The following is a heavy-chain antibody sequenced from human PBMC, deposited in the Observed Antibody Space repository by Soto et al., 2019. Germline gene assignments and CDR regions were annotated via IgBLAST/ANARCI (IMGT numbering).Heavy chain of an antibody. CDR2: ISGSGGST. J-gene: IGHJ3*02. Sequence: GGSLRLSCAASGFTFSSYAMSWVRQAPGKGLEWVSAISGSGGSTYYADSVKGRFTISRDNSKNTLYLQMNSLRAEVTAVYYCAKAGDVLDIVATITHDAFDIWGQGTMVTVSS. D-gene: IGHD5-12*01. CDR3: AKAGDVLDIVATITHDAFDI. CDR1: GFTFSSYA. V-gene: IGHV3-23*01.